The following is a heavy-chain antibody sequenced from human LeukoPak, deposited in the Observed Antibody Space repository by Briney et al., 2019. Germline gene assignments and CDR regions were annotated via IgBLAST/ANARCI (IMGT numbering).Heavy chain of an antibody. D-gene: IGHD3-3*01. V-gene: IGHV3-53*01. J-gene: IGHJ4*02. CDR1: GFTVSSNY. Sequence: GGSLRLSCAASGFTVSSNYMSWVRQAPGKGLEWVSVIYSGGSTYCADSVKGRFTISRDNSKNTLYLQMNSLRAEDTAVYYCARGEYDFWSGYYFDYWGQGTLVTVSS. CDR3: ARGEYDFWSGYYFDY. CDR2: IYSGGST.